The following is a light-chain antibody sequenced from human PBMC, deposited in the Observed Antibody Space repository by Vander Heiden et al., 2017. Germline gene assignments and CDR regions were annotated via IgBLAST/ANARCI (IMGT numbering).Light chain of an antibody. Sequence: DIQMTQSPSTLFASVGGRVTITCRSSQSISTFLAWYQQKPGKAPKVLIYDASSLESGGPSRFSGSGSGTEFTLTISSLQPDDFATYYCQQYDSFSPTFGQGTNLEIQ. CDR3: QQYDSFSPT. CDR1: QSISTF. V-gene: IGKV1-5*01. J-gene: IGKJ2*01. CDR2: DAS.